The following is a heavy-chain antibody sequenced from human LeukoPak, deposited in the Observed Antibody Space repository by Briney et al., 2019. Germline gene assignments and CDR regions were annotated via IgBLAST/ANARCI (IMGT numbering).Heavy chain of an antibody. D-gene: IGHD2-2*01. CDR3: ARDLPDR. CDR2: INPNSGGT. V-gene: IGHV1-2*06. J-gene: IGHJ4*02. CDR1: GYTFTRYY. Sequence: ASVKVSCKPSGYTFTRYYMHWVRQDPRQGLEWMGRINPNSGGTNYAQKFQGRVTMTRDTSISTAYMELSRLRSDDTAVYYCARDLPDRWGQGTLVTVSS.